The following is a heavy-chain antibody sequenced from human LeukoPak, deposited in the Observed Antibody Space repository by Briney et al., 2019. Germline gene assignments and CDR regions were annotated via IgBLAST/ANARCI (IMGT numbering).Heavy chain of an antibody. J-gene: IGHJ6*03. CDR2: IKQDGSEK. V-gene: IGHV3-7*01. D-gene: IGHD5-24*01. CDR3: ARWGRDNMAVVYYNYDMDV. CDR1: GFTLRRYW. Sequence: GGSPRLSCAPSGFTLRRYWMSCVRHAPGKGGEWVANIKQDGSEKNYVHSVRGRFPISRENTKNSVYLQMNSLRAEDTGVYYCARWGRDNMAVVYYNYDMDVWGKGTTVTVSS.